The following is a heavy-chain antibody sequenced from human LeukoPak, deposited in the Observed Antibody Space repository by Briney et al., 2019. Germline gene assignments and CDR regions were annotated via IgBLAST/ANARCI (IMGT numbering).Heavy chain of an antibody. CDR1: GGSVSSGSYY. V-gene: IGHV4-61*01. D-gene: IGHD5-18*01. Sequence: SETLSLTCTVSGGSVSSGSYYWSWLGQPPGRGLEWFGYIYYSGSTNYNPSLKSRVTISADTSKNQFSLKLSSVTAADTAVYYCARGGGYSLVGGLVDYWGQGTLVTVSS. J-gene: IGHJ4*02. CDR3: ARGGGYSLVGGLVDY. CDR2: IYYSGST.